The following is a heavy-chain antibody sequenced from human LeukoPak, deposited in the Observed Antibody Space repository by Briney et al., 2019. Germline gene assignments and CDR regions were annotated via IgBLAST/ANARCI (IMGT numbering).Heavy chain of an antibody. J-gene: IGHJ4*02. CDR2: MNPNSGNT. CDR3: ARGVSLKIAIWGLRSRHYFDY. D-gene: IGHD2-21*01. Sequence: VASVKVSCKASGYTFTGYYMHWVRQAPGQGLEWVGWMNPNSGNTGYAQKFQGRVTITRNTSISPAYMELSSLRSEDTAVYYCARGVSLKIAIWGLRSRHYFDYWGQGTLVTVSS. V-gene: IGHV1-8*03. CDR1: GYTFTGYY.